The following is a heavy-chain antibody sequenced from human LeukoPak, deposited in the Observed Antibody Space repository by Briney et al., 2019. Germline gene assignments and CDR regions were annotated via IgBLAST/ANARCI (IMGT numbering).Heavy chain of an antibody. CDR1: GASVSSYY. CDR2: IYQSGGT. V-gene: IGHV4-59*02. Sequence: SETLSLTCSVSGASVSSYYWSWVRQAPGKGLEWIGQIYQSGGTNYNPSLEGRATISVDTSKKQFSLKLNFVIAADTAVYYCARRGMSSSWYGDAFDVWGHGTMVIVS. CDR3: ARRGMSSSWYGDAFDV. J-gene: IGHJ3*01. D-gene: IGHD6-13*01.